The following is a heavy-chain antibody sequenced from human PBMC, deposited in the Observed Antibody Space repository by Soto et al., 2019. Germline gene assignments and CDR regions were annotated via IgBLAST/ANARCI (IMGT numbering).Heavy chain of an antibody. CDR2: VYNDGSA. Sequence: SETLSLTCDVSGVSISSGNWWSWVRQPPGKGLEWIAEVYNDGSANYHPSIESRATISVDRSKNQFSLRLSSVTAADTGKYYCARLVYDSRLNYLYFDHWGQGTLVTVSS. CDR1: GVSISSGNW. D-gene: IGHD3-22*01. J-gene: IGHJ4*02. CDR3: ARLVYDSRLNYLYFDH. V-gene: IGHV4-4*02.